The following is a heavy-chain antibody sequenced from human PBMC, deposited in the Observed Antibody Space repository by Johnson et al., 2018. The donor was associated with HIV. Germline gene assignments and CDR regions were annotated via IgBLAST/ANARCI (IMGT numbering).Heavy chain of an antibody. D-gene: IGHD5-24*01. J-gene: IGHJ3*02. CDR2: IGTAGDT. Sequence: VQLVESGGGLVQPGGSLRLSCAASGFTFSSYDMHWVRQAPGKGLEWVSAIGTAGDTYYPGSVKGRFNISREHAKNSLYLQMNSLRAGDTAVYYCARAIGDGYPGMKAFDIWGQGTMVTVSS. V-gene: IGHV3-13*01. CDR3: ARAIGDGYPGMKAFDI. CDR1: GFTFSSYD.